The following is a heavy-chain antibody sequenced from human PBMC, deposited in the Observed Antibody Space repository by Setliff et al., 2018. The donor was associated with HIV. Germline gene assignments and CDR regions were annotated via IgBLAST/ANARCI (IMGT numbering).Heavy chain of an antibody. J-gene: IGHJ4*02. CDR2: KYSGGNT. V-gene: IGHV3-66*02. D-gene: IGHD7-27*01. Sequence: GGSLRLSCAASGFPVSSNHMSWVRQAPGKGLKWISVKYSGGNTNYSDSVRGRCTVARAESRNTLHLQMNNLRAEDTAVYYWARVDNWGSDFYFDCWGQGTLVTVSS. CDR3: ARVDNWGSDFYFDC. CDR1: GFPVSSNH.